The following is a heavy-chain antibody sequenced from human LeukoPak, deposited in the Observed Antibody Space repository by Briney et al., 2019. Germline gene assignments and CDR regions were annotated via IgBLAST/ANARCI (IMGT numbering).Heavy chain of an antibody. Sequence: GGSQRLSCAASGFTFSSYAMSWVRQAPGKGLEWVSAISGSGGSTYYADSVKGRFTISRDNSKNTLYLQMNSLRAEDTAVYYCAKSVLSTTYYFDYWGQGTLVTVSS. CDR3: AKSVLSTTYYFDY. D-gene: IGHD1-1*01. CDR2: ISGSGGST. CDR1: GFTFSSYA. J-gene: IGHJ4*02. V-gene: IGHV3-23*01.